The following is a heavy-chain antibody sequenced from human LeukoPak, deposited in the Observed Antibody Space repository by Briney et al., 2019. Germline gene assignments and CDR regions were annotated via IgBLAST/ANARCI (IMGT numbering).Heavy chain of an antibody. V-gene: IGHV1-18*01. Sequence: ASVKVSCKASGYTFTSYGISWVRQAPGQGLEWMGWISAYNGNTNYAQKLQGRVTMTTDTSTSTAYMELRSLRSDDTAVYYCARRIVGATYGYHYYYMDVWGKGTTVTVSS. CDR2: ISAYNGNT. D-gene: IGHD1-26*01. J-gene: IGHJ6*03. CDR3: ARRIVGATYGYHYYYMDV. CDR1: GYTFTSYG.